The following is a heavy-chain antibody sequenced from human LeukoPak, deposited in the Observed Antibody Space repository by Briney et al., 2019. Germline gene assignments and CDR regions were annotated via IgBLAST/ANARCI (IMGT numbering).Heavy chain of an antibody. J-gene: IGHJ5*02. CDR3: ARAHYDILTGYYGWFDP. Sequence: PSETLSLTCTVSGGSISSSSYYWGWIRQPPGKGLEWIGSIYYSGSTYYNPSFKSRVTISVDTSKNQFSLKLSSVTAADTAVYYCARAHYDILTGYYGWFDPWGQGTLVTVSS. CDR2: IYYSGST. V-gene: IGHV4-39*07. CDR1: GGSISSSSYY. D-gene: IGHD3-9*01.